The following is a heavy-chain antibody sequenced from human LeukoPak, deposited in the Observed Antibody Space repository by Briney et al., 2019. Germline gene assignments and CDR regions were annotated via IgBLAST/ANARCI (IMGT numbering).Heavy chain of an antibody. V-gene: IGHV1-69*13. CDR1: GGTLSSYA. CDR2: IIPIFGTA. J-gene: IGHJ4*02. D-gene: IGHD2-2*01. Sequence: SVKVSCKASGGTLSSYAISWVRQAPGQGLEWMGGIIPIFGTANYAQKFQGRVTITADESTSTAYMDLSRLRSDDTAVYYCARDYCSSTSCLFDYWGQGTLVTVSS. CDR3: ARDYCSSTSCLFDY.